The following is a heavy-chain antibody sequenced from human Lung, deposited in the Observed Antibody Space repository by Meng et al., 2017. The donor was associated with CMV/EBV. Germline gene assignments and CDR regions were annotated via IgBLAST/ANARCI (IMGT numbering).Heavy chain of an antibody. V-gene: IGHV1-2*02. CDR3: SRGAPFFRDTFDL. J-gene: IGHJ3*01. CDR2: INPDSGGT. Sequence: ASXXVSXKASGYTFSGHYIHWVRQAPGQGLEWMGWINPDSGGTRYSQKFQYRVTMTRDTSINTAYMELSRLRSDDTAVYYCSRGAPFFRDTFDLWGQGKMVPVSS. CDR1: GYTFSGHY. D-gene: IGHD3-16*01.